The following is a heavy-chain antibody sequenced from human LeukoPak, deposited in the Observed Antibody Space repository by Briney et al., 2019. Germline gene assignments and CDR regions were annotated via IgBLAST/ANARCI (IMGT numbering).Heavy chain of an antibody. CDR2: IWNDGSEI. Sequence: PGGSLRLSCAASGFIFSIYGMHWVRQAPGKGLEWVAVIWNDGSEIYYADSVKGRFTISRDNAKNSLYLQMNSLRAEDTAVYYCARGTAMDYWGQGTLVTVAS. D-gene: IGHD2-21*02. CDR3: ARGTAMDY. V-gene: IGHV3-33*01. CDR1: GFIFSIYG. J-gene: IGHJ4*02.